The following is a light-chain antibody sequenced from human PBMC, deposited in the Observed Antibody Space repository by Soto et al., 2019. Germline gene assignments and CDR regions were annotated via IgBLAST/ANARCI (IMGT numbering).Light chain of an antibody. V-gene: IGKV3-20*01. Sequence: EIVLTQSPGTLSLSPGQRATLSCRASQSVSSSSLAWYQQRPGQAPRLLIYGASRRATGIPDRFSGSGSGTDFTLTISRLEPEDFAVYYCQLYGASPKYTFGQGTKLDIK. CDR2: GAS. J-gene: IGKJ2*01. CDR1: QSVSSSS. CDR3: QLYGASPKYT.